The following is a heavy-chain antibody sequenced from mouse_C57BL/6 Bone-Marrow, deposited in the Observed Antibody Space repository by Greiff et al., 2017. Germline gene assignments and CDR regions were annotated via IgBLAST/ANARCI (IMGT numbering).Heavy chain of an antibody. CDR3: AKRNWDDWYFDF. D-gene: IGHD4-1*01. V-gene: IGHV2-5*01. CDR2: IWSGGST. J-gene: IGHJ1*03. Sequence: VQLVESGPGLVQPSQSLSITCTVSGFSLTSYGVHWVRQSPGKGLEWLGVIWSGGSTDYNAAYMSRPSITKDNPKCQVFFKVNGLHADDTALYYCAKRNWDDWYFDFGGTGTTVTVSS. CDR1: GFSLTSYG.